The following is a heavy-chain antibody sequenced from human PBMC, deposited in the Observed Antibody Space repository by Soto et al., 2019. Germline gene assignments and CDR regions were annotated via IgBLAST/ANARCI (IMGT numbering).Heavy chain of an antibody. CDR2: IYHNGST. V-gene: IGHV4-30-2*01. D-gene: IGHD5-18*01. Sequence: PSETLSLTCAVSGGSIISGGYSWSWIRQPPGKGLEWIGYIYHNGSTYYNPSLKSRVTISVDRSKNQFSLKLSSVTAADTAVYYCARARGYSYGYVDYWGQGTLVTVSS. CDR1: GGSIISGGYS. J-gene: IGHJ4*02. CDR3: ARARGYSYGYVDY.